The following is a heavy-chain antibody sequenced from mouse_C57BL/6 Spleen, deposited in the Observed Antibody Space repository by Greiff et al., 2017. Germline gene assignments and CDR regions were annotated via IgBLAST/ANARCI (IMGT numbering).Heavy chain of an antibody. CDR1: GFNIKDDY. CDR2: IDPENGDT. D-gene: IGHD1-1*01. V-gene: IGHV14-4*01. Sequence: EVQLQQSGAELVRPGASVKLSCTASGFNIKDDYMHWVKQRPEQGLEWIGWIDPENGDTEYASKFQGKATITADTSSNTAYLQLSSLTSEDTAVYYCTTLLREGYWGQGTTLTVSS. J-gene: IGHJ2*01. CDR3: TTLLREGY.